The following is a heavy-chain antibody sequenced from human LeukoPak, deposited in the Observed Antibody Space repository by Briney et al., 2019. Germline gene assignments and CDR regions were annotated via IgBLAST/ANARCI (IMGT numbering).Heavy chain of an antibody. Sequence: WASVKVSCKASGFTFTSSAVQWVRQARGQRLEWIGWIVVGSGNTNYAQKFQERVTITRDMSTSTAYMELSSLRSEDTAVYYCARCSGGSCYSRDWFDPWGQGTLVTVSS. D-gene: IGHD2-15*01. J-gene: IGHJ5*02. CDR1: GFTFTSSA. CDR3: ARCSGGSCYSRDWFDP. V-gene: IGHV1-58*01. CDR2: IVVGSGNT.